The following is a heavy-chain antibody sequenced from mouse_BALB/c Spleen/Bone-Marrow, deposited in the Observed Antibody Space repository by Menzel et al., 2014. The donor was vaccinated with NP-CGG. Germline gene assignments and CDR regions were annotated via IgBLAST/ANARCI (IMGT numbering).Heavy chain of an antibody. V-gene: IGHV4-1*02. J-gene: IGHJ3*01. CDR2: INPGSSTI. CDR3: GRLGYCGGSAY. CDR1: GFDFSGFW. D-gene: IGHD2-3*01. Sequence: DVQLVESGGGLVQPGGSLKLSCAASGFDFSGFWMGWVRQAPGKGLAWIGEINPGSSTINYTPSLKDRFIISRDNAKNTLCLQMSKLISEDTALYYCGRLGYCGGSAYWGQGTLVTVSA.